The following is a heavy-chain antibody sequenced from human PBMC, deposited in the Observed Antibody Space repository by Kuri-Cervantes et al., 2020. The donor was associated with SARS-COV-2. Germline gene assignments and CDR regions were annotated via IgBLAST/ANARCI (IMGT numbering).Heavy chain of an antibody. D-gene: IGHD2-2*01. J-gene: IGHJ5*02. CDR2: INHSGST. CDR1: GGSFSGYY. V-gene: IGHV4-34*01. Sequence: ESLKISCAVYGGSFSGYYWSWIRQPPGKGLEWIGEINHSGSTNYNPSLKSRVTISVDKSKNQFSLKLSSVTAADTAVYYCAGRYCSSTSCPNWFDPWGQGTLVTVSS. CDR3: AGRYCSSTSCPNWFDP.